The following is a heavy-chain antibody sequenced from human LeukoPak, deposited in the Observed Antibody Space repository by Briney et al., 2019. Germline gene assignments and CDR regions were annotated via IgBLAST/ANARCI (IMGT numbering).Heavy chain of an antibody. V-gene: IGHV4-38-2*02. Sequence: SETLSLTCTVSGYSISSGYYWGWIRQPPGKGLEWIGSGSTYYNPSLKSRVTISVDTSKNQFSLKLSSVTAADTAVYYCARVDWGLHPSRHNWFDPWGQGTLVTVSS. CDR2: SGST. J-gene: IGHJ5*02. CDR3: ARVDWGLHPSRHNWFDP. CDR1: GYSISSGYY. D-gene: IGHD3-16*01.